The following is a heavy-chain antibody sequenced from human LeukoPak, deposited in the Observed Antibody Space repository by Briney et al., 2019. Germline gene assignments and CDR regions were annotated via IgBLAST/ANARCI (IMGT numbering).Heavy chain of an antibody. Sequence: PGGSLRLSCAASGFSFSTYSMNWVRQAPGKGLEWVSSISSSSSYIYYADSVKGRFTISRDNAKNSVHLEMNSLRVEDTAVYYCARVPSDYWGQGTLVTVSS. V-gene: IGHV3-21*01. CDR2: ISSSSSYI. CDR1: GFSFSTYS. J-gene: IGHJ4*02. CDR3: ARVPSDY.